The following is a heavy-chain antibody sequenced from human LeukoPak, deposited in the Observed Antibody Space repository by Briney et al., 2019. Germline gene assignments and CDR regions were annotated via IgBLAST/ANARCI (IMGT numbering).Heavy chain of an antibody. J-gene: IGHJ4*02. D-gene: IGHD3-9*01. CDR3: AREWYDILTGYQGFQLDY. Sequence: SVKVPCKASGGTFSSYAISWVRQAPGQGLEWMGRIIPRLDIANSAQSFQGRVTITADKSTSTAYMELSSLRSDDTAVYYCAREWYDILTGYQGFQLDYWGQGSLVTVSS. V-gene: IGHV1-69*04. CDR2: IIPRLDIA. CDR1: GGTFSSYA.